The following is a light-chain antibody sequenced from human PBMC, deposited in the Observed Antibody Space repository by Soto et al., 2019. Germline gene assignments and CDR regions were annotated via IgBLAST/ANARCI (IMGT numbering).Light chain of an antibody. CDR1: QSVSSN. J-gene: IGKJ2*01. V-gene: IGKV3-15*01. CDR2: GAS. Sequence: IVMTQSPATLSVSPGERATLSCRASQSVSSNLAWYQQKPGQAPRLLIYGASSRATDIPARFSGGGSGTEFTLTISRLQSEDFAVYYCQQYNDWPPFTFGQGTKLEIK. CDR3: QQYNDWPPFT.